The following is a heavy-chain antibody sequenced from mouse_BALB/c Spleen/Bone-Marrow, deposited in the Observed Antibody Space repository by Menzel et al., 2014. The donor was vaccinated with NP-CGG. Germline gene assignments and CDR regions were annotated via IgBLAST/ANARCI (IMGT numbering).Heavy chain of an antibody. Sequence: VQLQQSGPELVKPGASVKISCKASGYSFTGYFVNWVMQSHGKSLEWIGRINPYNGDTFYNQKFKGKATLTVDKSSSTAHMELRSLASEDSAVYYCARGGLLRAMDYWGQGTSVTVSS. CDR1: GYSFTGYF. CDR3: ARGGLLRAMDY. J-gene: IGHJ4*01. V-gene: IGHV1-20*02. D-gene: IGHD2-3*01. CDR2: INPYNGDT.